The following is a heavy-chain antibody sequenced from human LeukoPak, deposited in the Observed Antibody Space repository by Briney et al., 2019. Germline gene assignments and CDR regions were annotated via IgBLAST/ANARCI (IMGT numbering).Heavy chain of an antibody. CDR2: ISYDGSNK. CDR1: GFTFSSYA. V-gene: IGHV3-30*04. J-gene: IGHJ6*03. Sequence: GRSLRLSCAASGFTFSSYAMHWVRQAPGKGLEWVAVISYDGSNKYYADSVKGRFTISRDNSKNTLYLQMNSLRAEDTAVYYCARVLGSYYYYMDVWGKGTTVTVSS. CDR3: ARVLGSYYYYMDV.